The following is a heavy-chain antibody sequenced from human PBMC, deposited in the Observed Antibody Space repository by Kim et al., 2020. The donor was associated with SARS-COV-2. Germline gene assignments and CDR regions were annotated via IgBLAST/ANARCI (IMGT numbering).Heavy chain of an antibody. D-gene: IGHD1-26*01. J-gene: IGHJ4*02. Sequence: GGSLRLPCAASGFTLTDYAVSWVRQAPGKGLEWVSSIRGTAGGTSYADSVKGRCTISRDNFKNKVYLQMNSLRADDTAVYYCAKAASGGGSYWFDYWGQGTLVTVSS. CDR2: IRGTAGGT. CDR3: AKAASGGGSYWFDY. V-gene: IGHV3-23*01. CDR1: GFTLTDYA.